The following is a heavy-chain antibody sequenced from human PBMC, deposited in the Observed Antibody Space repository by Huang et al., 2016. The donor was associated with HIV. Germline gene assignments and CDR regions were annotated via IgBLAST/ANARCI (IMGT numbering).Heavy chain of an antibody. CDR2: IYPGDSDT. Sequence: EVQLVQSGAEVKKPGESLKISCQGFGYSFTSYWIAWVRQRPGKGLEWMGIIYPGDSDTSYSPAVQGQVTISADKSINTAYLQWTDLRASDTAMYYCATTGDYDFYSAFDIWGQGTTVAVSS. V-gene: IGHV5-51*01. J-gene: IGHJ3*02. CDR3: ATTGDYDFYSAFDI. D-gene: IGHD4-17*01. CDR1: GYSFTSYW.